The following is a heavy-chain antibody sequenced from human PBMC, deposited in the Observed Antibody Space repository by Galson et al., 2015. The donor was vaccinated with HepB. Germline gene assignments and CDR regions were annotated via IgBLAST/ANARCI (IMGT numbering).Heavy chain of an antibody. CDR3: ARFNSGWFAPGNLNDVFDI. J-gene: IGHJ3*02. CDR1: GFSLTTSGVG. V-gene: IGHV2-5*02. D-gene: IGHD6-19*01. CDR2: IYWDGDK. Sequence: PALVKPTQTLTLTCTFSGFSLTTSGVGVAWVRQPPGKDLEWLALIYWDGDKRFSPSLKERRPITKDISKNQVVITMTNMDPLDTATYYCARFNSGWFAPGNLNDVFDIWGQGTKVSVSS.